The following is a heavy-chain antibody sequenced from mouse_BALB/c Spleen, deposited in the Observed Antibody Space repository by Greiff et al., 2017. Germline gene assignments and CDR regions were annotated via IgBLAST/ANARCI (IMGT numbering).Heavy chain of an antibody. J-gene: IGHJ1*01. D-gene: IGHD1-1*01. CDR2: IDPETGGT. CDR3: TRRGLLLRYFDV. V-gene: IGHV1-15*01. CDR1: GYTFTDYE. Sequence: QVQLQQSGAELVRPGASVTLSCKASGYTFTDYEMHWVKQTPVHGLEWIGAIDPETGGTAYNQKFKGKATLTADKSSSTAYMELRSLTSEDSAVYYCTRRGLLLRYFDVWGAGTTVTVSS.